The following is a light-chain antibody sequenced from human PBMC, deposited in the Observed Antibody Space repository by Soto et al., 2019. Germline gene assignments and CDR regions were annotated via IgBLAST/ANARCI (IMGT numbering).Light chain of an antibody. CDR2: EVT. CDR1: STDIDNYSF. J-gene: IGLJ1*01. CDR3: SSYTASNILEV. V-gene: IGLV2-14*01. Sequence: QSALTQPASVSGSPGQSITISCSGTSTDIDNYSFVSWYQQHPGKAPKLIIYEVTHRPSGVSNRFSGSKSGNTASLTISGLQAEDEADYYCSSYTASNILEVFGTGTKVTVL.